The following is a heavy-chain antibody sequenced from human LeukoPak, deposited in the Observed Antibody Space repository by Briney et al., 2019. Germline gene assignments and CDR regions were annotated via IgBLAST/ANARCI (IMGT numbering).Heavy chain of an antibody. D-gene: IGHD5-18*01. V-gene: IGHV3-23*01. CDR1: GFTFSSHA. Sequence: PGGSLRLSCAASGFTFSSHAMSWVRQAPGKGLEWVSAISGSGGSTYYADSVKGRFTISRDNSKNTLYLQMNSLRAEDTAVYYCARGREGYSYDDAFDIWGQGTMVTVSS. CDR3: ARGREGYSYDDAFDI. J-gene: IGHJ3*02. CDR2: ISGSGGST.